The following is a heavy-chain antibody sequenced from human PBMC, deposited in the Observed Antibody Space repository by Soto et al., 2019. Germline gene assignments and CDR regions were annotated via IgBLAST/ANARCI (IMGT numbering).Heavy chain of an antibody. CDR2: IYGGGNT. CDR3: AREAGPLDY. V-gene: IGHV3-53*02. J-gene: IGHJ4*02. Sequence: EVQLVETGGGLIQPGGSVRLSCAASGFSVSNNYMSWVRQAPGKGLEWVSVIYGGGNTNYADSVKGRFTISRDNSKNTLYLQMNSLRDEDTAVYYCAREAGPLDYWGQGTLVTVSS. CDR1: GFSVSNNY.